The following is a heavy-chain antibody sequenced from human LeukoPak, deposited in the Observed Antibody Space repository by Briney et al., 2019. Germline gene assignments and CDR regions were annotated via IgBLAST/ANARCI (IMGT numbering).Heavy chain of an antibody. CDR1: GFTFSSYG. D-gene: IGHD1-26*01. CDR3: AKGDGSYYYYYGMDV. CDR2: ISYDGSNK. V-gene: IGHV3-30*18. Sequence: PGGPLRLSCAASGFTFSSYGMHWVRQAPGKGLEWVAVISYDGSNKYYADSVKGRFTISRDNSKNTLYLQMNSLRAGDTAVYYCAKGDGSYYYYYGMDVWGQGTTVTVSS. J-gene: IGHJ6*02.